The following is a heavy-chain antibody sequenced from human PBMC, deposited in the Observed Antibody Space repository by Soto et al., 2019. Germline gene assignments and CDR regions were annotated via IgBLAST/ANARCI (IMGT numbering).Heavy chain of an antibody. CDR1: GGSITSNNYY. CDR2: FYYCVFT. J-gene: IGHJ4*02. V-gene: IGHV4-31*03. Sequence: LSLTCTVSGGSITSNNYYWSWIRQHPGKGQEWIGYFYYCVFTYYNSSLKGRVTISVDTSKNQFSLKLTSVTAADTAVYYCAKDCINISCYPNWGQGTLVTVSS. D-gene: IGHD2-2*01. CDR3: AKDCINISCYPN.